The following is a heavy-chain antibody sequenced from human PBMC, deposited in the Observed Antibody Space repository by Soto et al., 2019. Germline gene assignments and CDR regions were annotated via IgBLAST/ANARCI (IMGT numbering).Heavy chain of an antibody. Sequence: GGSLRLSCAASGFTFSSYAMSWVRQAPGKGLEWVSAISGSGGSTYYADSVKGRFTISRDNSKNTLYLQMNSLRAEDTAVYYCPKAGSPFWSGYYTEYYYHGMDVWGQGPTGT. CDR1: GFTFSSYA. CDR3: PKAGSPFWSGYYTEYYYHGMDV. J-gene: IGHJ6*02. CDR2: ISGSGGST. D-gene: IGHD3-3*01. V-gene: IGHV3-23*01.